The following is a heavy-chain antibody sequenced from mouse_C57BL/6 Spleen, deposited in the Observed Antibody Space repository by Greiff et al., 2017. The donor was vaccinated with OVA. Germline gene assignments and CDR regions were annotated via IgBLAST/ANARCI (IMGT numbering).Heavy chain of an antibody. J-gene: IGHJ3*01. CDR2: ISYDGSN. CDR1: GYSITSGYY. D-gene: IGHD2-4*01. Sequence: ESGPGLVKPSQSLSLTCSVTGYSITSGYYWNWIRQFPGNKLEWMGYISYDGSNNYNPSLKNRISITRDTSKNQFFLKLNSVTTEDTATYYCARDNYYDYDRGFAYWGQGTLVTVSA. CDR3: ARDNYYDYDRGFAY. V-gene: IGHV3-6*01.